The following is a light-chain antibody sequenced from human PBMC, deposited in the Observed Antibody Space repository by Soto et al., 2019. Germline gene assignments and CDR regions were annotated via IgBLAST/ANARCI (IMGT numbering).Light chain of an antibody. J-gene: IGKJ2*01. CDR3: QQYGSSPFT. Sequence: EIVLTQSPGTLSLSPGERATLSCRASQSVTSSYLAWYQQKPGQAPRLLIYAASSRATGIPDRFGGSGSGTDFTLTISRLEPEDFAVYYCQQYGSSPFTFGQGTKLEIQ. CDR2: AAS. CDR1: QSVTSSY. V-gene: IGKV3-20*01.